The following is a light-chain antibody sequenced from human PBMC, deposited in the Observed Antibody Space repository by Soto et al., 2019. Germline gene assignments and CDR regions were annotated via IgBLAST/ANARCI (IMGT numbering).Light chain of an antibody. CDR2: DAS. CDR1: QSVRSN. CDR3: QQYNNWPLT. Sequence: EIMMTQSPAPLSVSPGERATLSCTASQSVRSNLAWYQQKPGQAPRLLIYDASTRATGIPARFSGSGSGTECTLTISSLQSEDVAVYYCQQYNNWPLTFGGGTKVDIK. J-gene: IGKJ4*01. V-gene: IGKV3-15*01.